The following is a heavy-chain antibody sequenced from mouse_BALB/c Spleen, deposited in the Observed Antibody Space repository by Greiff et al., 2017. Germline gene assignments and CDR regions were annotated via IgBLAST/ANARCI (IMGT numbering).Heavy chain of an antibody. V-gene: IGHV1S56*01. CDR3: ARRTVVRDWYFDV. J-gene: IGHJ1*01. CDR1: GYTFTSYY. CDR2: IYPGDGST. D-gene: IGHD1-1*01. Sequence: VQLQQSGPELVKPGASVKMSCKASGYTFTSYYIHWVKQRPGQGLEWIGWIYPGDGSTKYNEKFKGKTTLTADKSSSTAYMLLSSLTSEDSAIYFCARRTVVRDWYFDVWGAGTTVTVSS.